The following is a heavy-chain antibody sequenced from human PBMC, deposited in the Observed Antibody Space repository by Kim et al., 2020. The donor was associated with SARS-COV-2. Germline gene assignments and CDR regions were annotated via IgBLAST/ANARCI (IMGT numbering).Heavy chain of an antibody. CDR2: ISSSSSYI. J-gene: IGHJ4*02. D-gene: IGHD3-22*01. CDR1: GFTFSSYS. V-gene: IGHV3-21*01. CDR3: ARGENDYYDSSGYYSAGY. Sequence: GGSLRLSCAASGFTFSSYSMNWVRQAPGKGLEWVSSISSSSSYIYYADSVKGRFTISRDNAKNSLYLQMNSLRAEDTAVYYCARGENDYYDSSGYYSAGYWGQGTLVTVSS.